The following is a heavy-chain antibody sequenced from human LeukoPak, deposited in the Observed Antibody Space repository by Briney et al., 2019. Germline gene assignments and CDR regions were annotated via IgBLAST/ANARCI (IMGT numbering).Heavy chain of an antibody. D-gene: IGHD3-22*01. CDR3: ARDRDSSGLRDFDL. V-gene: IGHV4-59*01. CDR1: GGSISSYY. J-gene: IGHJ2*01. CDR2: IYYSGNT. Sequence: SETLPLTCTVSGGSISSYYWSWIRQPPGKGLEWIGYIYYSGNTNYNPSLKSRVSISIDTSKNQFSLQLSSVTAADTAVYYCARDRDSSGLRDFDLWGRGTLVTVSA.